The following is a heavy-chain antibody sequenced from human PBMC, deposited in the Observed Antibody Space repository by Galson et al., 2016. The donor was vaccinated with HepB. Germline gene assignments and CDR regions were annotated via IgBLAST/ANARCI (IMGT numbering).Heavy chain of an antibody. CDR1: GFTFSTYS. J-gene: IGHJ4*02. V-gene: IGHV3-21*01. CDR3: ARALRYSTSPGSY. Sequence: SLRLSCAASGFTFSTYSMNWVRQAPGKGLEWVSSISSGGTYTYYADSVKGRFTISRDNAKNSLFLQMNSLRAEDTAVYYCARALRYSTSPGSYWGQGTLVTVSS. CDR2: ISSGGTYT. D-gene: IGHD6-6*01.